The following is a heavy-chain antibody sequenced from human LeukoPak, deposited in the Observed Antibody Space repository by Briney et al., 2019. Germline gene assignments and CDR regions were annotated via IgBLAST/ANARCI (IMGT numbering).Heavy chain of an antibody. CDR3: ARDRVAPKGIYRLHRFDP. J-gene: IGHJ5*02. CDR1: GFTFTGYY. Sequence: ASVKVSCKASGFTFTGYYMHWVRQAPGQGLEWMGWINPNSGGTNYAQKFQGRVTMTRDTSISTAYMELSRLRSDDTAVYYCARDRVAPKGIYRLHRFDPWGQGTLVTVSS. D-gene: IGHD1-14*01. CDR2: INPNSGGT. V-gene: IGHV1-2*02.